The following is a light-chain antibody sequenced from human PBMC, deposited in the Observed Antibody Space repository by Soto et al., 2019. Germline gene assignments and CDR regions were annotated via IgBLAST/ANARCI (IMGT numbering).Light chain of an antibody. CDR3: SSYAGTNAVV. J-gene: IGLJ2*01. Sequence: QSALTQPPSASGSPGQSVTISCTGTSSDVGGYNYVSWYQQHPGKAPKLMISEVSKRPSGVPDRFSGSKSGNTASLTVSGLQAEDEADYYCSSYAGTNAVVFCGGTKVTVL. CDR1: SSDVGGYNY. V-gene: IGLV2-8*01. CDR2: EVS.